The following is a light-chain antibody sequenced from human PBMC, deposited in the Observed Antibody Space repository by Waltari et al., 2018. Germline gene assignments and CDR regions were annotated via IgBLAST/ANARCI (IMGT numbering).Light chain of an antibody. CDR1: SSDVGCHDY. CDR2: DVN. CDR3: SSYSTSSSLIL. V-gene: IGLV2-14*03. Sequence: QSALSQPASVSGSPGQSITIPCTAASSDVGCHDYVSWYQQHPGKAPKLIIRDVNNRPSGVSNRFSGSKSGNTASLTIAGLQAEDEADYYCSSYSTSSSLILFGEGTKVTVL. J-gene: IGLJ2*01.